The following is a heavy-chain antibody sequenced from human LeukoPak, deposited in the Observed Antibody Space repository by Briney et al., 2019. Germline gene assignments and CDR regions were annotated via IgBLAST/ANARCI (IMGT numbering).Heavy chain of an antibody. Sequence: GGSLRLSCAPSALTFSRSGMHWVRQAPGHRLEPAPVISYDGSNKYYADSVKGRFTISRDNSKNTLYLQMNSLRAEDTAVYYCAKDGVLRSGWYHYFDYWGQGTLVTVSS. V-gene: IGHV3-30*18. CDR1: ALTFSRSG. CDR2: ISYDGSNK. CDR3: AKDGVLRSGWYHYFDY. J-gene: IGHJ4*02. D-gene: IGHD6-19*01.